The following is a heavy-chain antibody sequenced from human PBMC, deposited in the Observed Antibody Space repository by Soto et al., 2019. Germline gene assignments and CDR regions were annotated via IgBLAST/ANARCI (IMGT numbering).Heavy chain of an antibody. CDR2: ISGSGGST. D-gene: IGHD3-10*01. J-gene: IGHJ5*02. Sequence: HPGGSLRLSCAASGFTFSSYAMSWVRQAPGKGLEWVSAISGSGGSTYYADSVKGRFTISRDNSKNTLYLQMNSLRAEDTAVYYCAKDRVPTKWFGELLNWFDPWGQGTLVTVSS. CDR1: GFTFSSYA. V-gene: IGHV3-23*01. CDR3: AKDRVPTKWFGELLNWFDP.